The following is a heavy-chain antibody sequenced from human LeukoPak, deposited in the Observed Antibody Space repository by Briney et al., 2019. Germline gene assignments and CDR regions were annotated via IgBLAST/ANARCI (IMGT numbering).Heavy chain of an antibody. CDR3: ARGWKGELLRFDY. CDR1: GGTFSSYA. J-gene: IGHJ4*02. D-gene: IGHD1-26*01. Sequence: GASVKVSCKASGGTFSSYAISWVRQAPGQGLEWMGRIIPILGIANYAQKFQGRVTITADKSTSTAYMELSSLRSEDTAVYYCARGWKGELLRFDYWGQGTLVTVSS. CDR2: IIPILGIA. V-gene: IGHV1-69*04.